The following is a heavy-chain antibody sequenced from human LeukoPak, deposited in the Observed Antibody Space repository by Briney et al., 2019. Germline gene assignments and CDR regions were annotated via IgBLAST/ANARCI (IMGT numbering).Heavy chain of an antibody. CDR3: AKDLGWELPAEAY. J-gene: IGHJ4*02. CDR2: IYGSGVSI. V-gene: IGHV3-23*01. Sequence: PGGSLRLSCVASGFTFEKYVMNWVRQAPGKGLEWLATIYGSGVSISYADSVKGRFTISRDNSNNTLYLQMNSLRAEHTAMYFCAKDLGWELPAEAYWGQGILVTVSS. D-gene: IGHD1-26*01. CDR1: GFTFEKYV.